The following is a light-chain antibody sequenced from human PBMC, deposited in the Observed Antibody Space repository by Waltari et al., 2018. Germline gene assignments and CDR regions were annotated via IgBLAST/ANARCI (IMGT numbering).Light chain of an antibody. CDR2: DAS. J-gene: IGKJ1*01. V-gene: IGKV3-15*01. CDR1: HSINTN. Sequence: MTQSPDTLSASPGERINLSCRASHSINTNLAWYQRKPGQAPRLLISDASTRAAGVPARFSGSGSGTEFTLTISSLQSEDFAVYYCQQYNNWPPAFGQGTKVESK. CDR3: QQYNNWPPA.